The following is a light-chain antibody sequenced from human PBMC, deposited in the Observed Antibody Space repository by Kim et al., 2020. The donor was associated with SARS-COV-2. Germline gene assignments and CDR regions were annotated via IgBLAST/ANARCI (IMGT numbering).Light chain of an antibody. Sequence: SSELTQDPAVSVALGQTVRITCQGDSLRSYYATWYQQKPRQAPLLVIFGRNNRPSGIPDRFSGSTSGNTASLTISGAQAEDEAHFYCQSRDSGGNVVFGGGTKLTVL. J-gene: IGLJ2*01. CDR1: SLRSYY. CDR2: GRN. CDR3: QSRDSGGNVV. V-gene: IGLV3-19*01.